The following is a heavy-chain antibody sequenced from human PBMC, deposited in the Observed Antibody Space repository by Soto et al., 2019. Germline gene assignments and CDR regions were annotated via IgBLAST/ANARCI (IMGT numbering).Heavy chain of an antibody. CDR1: GGSFSGYY. CDR2: INHSGST. J-gene: IGHJ5*02. Sequence: QVQLQQWGAGLLKPSETLSLTCAVYGGSFSGYYWSWIRQPPGKGLEWSGEINHSGSTNYNPSLRSRVTISVDTSKDQFSLKLSSVTDADTAVYYCARKQHDFGDSGVRYNWFDPWRQGTLVTVSS. V-gene: IGHV4-34*01. D-gene: IGHD2-8*02. CDR3: ARKQHDFGDSGVRYNWFDP.